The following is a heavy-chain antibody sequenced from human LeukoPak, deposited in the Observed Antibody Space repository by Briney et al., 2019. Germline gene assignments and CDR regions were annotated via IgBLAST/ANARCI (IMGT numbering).Heavy chain of an antibody. J-gene: IGHJ3*01. V-gene: IGHV3-23*01. CDR2: IGSVGEST. CDR1: GFNFITAA. Sequence: GGSLRLSCAASGFNFITAAMTWVRQAPGKGLEWVSLIGSVGESTYYADSVKVRFTISRDNVNHTLFLQMNSLRVEDTAMYYCVKDIQLSTWGLGTMVTVSS. CDR3: VKDIQLST. D-gene: IGHD5-24*01.